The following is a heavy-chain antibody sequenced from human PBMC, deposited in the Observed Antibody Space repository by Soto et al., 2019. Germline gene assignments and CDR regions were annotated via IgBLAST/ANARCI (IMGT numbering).Heavy chain of an antibody. J-gene: IGHJ4*02. CDR2: IYYSGST. V-gene: IGHV4-61*08. D-gene: IGHD3-22*01. Sequence: SETLSLTCAVSGGSISSGGYSWSWIRQPPGKGLEWIGYIYYSGSTNYNPSLKSRVTISVDTSKNQFSLKLSSVTAADTAVYYCARYYYDSSGYYTLRYWGQGTLVTVSS. CDR3: ARYYYDSSGYYTLRY. CDR1: GGSISSGGYS.